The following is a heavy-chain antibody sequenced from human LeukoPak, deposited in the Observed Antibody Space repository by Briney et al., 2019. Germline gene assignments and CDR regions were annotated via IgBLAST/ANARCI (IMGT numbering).Heavy chain of an antibody. CDR2: INPNSGST. Sequence: PGASVKVSCKASGYTFTGYYMHWVRQAPGQGLEWMGWINPNSGSTNYAQKFQGRVTMTRDTSISTAYMELSRLRSDDTAVYYCAREVWSSAFDIWGQGTMVTVSS. J-gene: IGHJ3*02. V-gene: IGHV1-2*02. CDR3: AREVWSSAFDI. D-gene: IGHD6-13*01. CDR1: GYTFTGYY.